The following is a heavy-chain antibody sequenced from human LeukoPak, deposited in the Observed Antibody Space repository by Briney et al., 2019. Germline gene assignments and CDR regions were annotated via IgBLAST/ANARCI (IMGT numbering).Heavy chain of an antibody. D-gene: IGHD2-15*01. CDR2: ISAYNGNT. J-gene: IGHJ3*02. V-gene: IGHV1-18*01. CDR1: GYTFTSYG. Sequence: ASVKVSCKASGYTFTSYGISWVRQAPGQGLEWMGWISAYNGNTNYAQKLQGRVTMTTDTSTSTAYMELRSLRSDDTAVYYCARDTPKYCSGGSCYSNDAFDIWGQGTMVTVSS. CDR3: ARDTPKYCSGGSCYSNDAFDI.